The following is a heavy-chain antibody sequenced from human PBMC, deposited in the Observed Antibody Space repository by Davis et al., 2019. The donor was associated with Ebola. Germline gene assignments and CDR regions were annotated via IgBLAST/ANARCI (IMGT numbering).Heavy chain of an antibody. CDR3: ARRDGYAPPRY. Sequence: MPSETLSLTCTVSGGSVSSGSYYWSWIRQPPGKGLEWIGYIYYSGSTYYNPSLKSRVTISVDTSKNQFSLKLSSVTAADTAVYYCARRDGYAPPRYWGQGTLVTVSS. CDR2: IYYSGST. CDR1: GGSVSSGSYY. D-gene: IGHD5-24*01. J-gene: IGHJ4*02. V-gene: IGHV4-61*01.